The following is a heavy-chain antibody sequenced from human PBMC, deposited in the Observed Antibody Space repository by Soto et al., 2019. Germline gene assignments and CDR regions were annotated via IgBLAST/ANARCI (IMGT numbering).Heavy chain of an antibody. V-gene: IGHV3-30-3*01. Sequence: QVQLVESGGGVVQPGRSLRLSCAASGFTFSSYAMHWVRQAPGKGLEWVAVISYDGSNKYYADSVKGRFTISRDNSKNTLYLQMNSLRAEDTAVYYCARAYNSLVYCGGDCLTPSDGMDVWGQGTTVTVSS. CDR3: ARAYNSLVYCGGDCLTPSDGMDV. D-gene: IGHD2-21*02. J-gene: IGHJ6*02. CDR2: ISYDGSNK. CDR1: GFTFSSYA.